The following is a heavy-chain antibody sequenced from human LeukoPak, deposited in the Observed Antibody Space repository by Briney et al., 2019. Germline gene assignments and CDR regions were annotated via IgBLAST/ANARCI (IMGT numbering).Heavy chain of an antibody. J-gene: IGHJ4*02. CDR1: GGSFSSYY. CDR3: ERLIAGKLTTVTTTYYLDY. D-gene: IGHD4-17*01. Sequence: SETLSLTCDVYGGSFSSYYWSWVRQPPGQGLEWIGEINHSGSTTYNPSRKSRDTKSVDTSKNKFSLKLSTVTVADTAVYYCERLIAGKLTTVTTTYYLDYWGQGTLVTVSS. CDR2: INHSGST. V-gene: IGHV4-34*01.